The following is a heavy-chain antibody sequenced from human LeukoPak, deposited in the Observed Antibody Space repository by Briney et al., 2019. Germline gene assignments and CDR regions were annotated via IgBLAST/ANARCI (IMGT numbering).Heavy chain of an antibody. V-gene: IGHV4-59*01. Sequence: PSETLSLTCTVSGGSLSSYYWSWIRQPPGKGLEWIGYIYYSGSTNYNPSFKSRVTISVDTSKNRISLKLTSVTAADAAVYYCARGSGRYGYWGQGTLVTVSS. J-gene: IGHJ4*02. CDR1: GGSLSSYY. CDR3: ARGSGRYGY. CDR2: IYYSGST. D-gene: IGHD6-19*01.